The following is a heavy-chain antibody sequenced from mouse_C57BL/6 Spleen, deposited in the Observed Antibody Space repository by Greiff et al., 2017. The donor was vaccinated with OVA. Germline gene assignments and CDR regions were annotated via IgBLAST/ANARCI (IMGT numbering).Heavy chain of an antibody. CDR2: IDPSDSYT. V-gene: IGHV1-50*01. Sequence: QVQLQQPGAELVKPGASVKLSCKASGYTFTSYWMQWVKQRPGQGLEWIGEIDPSDSYTNYNQKFKGKATLTVDPSSSTAYMQLSGLTSEDAAVYYCARGGRTGAAWFAYWGQGTLVTVSA. CDR1: GYTFTSYW. J-gene: IGHJ3*01. CDR3: ARGGRTGAAWFAY. D-gene: IGHD4-1*01.